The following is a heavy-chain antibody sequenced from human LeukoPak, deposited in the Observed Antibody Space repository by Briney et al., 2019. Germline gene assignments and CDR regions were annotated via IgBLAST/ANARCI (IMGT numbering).Heavy chain of an antibody. V-gene: IGHV4-61*02. CDR2: VYTSGST. D-gene: IGHD5-24*01. Sequence: QASQTLSLTCTVSGGSISSGNYFWNWIRQAAGKGLEWIGRVYTSGSTNYNPSIKSRVTISVDTSKNQFSLKLSSVTAADTGVYYCARGGRGGYNYRGDFDYWGEGTLVTVSS. CDR1: GGSISSGNYF. CDR3: ARGGRGGYNYRGDFDY. J-gene: IGHJ4*02.